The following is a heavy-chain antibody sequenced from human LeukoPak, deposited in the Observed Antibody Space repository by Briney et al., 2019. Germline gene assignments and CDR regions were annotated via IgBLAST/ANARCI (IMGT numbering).Heavy chain of an antibody. CDR3: ARDFAFDI. CDR1: GGSFSGYY. J-gene: IGHJ3*02. Sequence: SETLSLTCAVYGGSFSGYYWSWIRQPPGKGLEWIGEINHSGSTNYNPSLKSRVTISVDTTKNQFSLRLSSVTAADTAVYYCARDFAFDIWGQGTMVTVSS. CDR2: INHSGST. V-gene: IGHV4-34*01.